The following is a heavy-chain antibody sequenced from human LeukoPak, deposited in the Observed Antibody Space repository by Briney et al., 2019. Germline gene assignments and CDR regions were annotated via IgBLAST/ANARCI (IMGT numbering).Heavy chain of an antibody. Sequence: SETLSLTCTVSGGSISSYYWSWIRQPPGKGREWIGYIYYSGSTNYNPSLKSRVTISVDTSKNQFSLKLSSVTAADTAVYYCARDSVVAAAGTRYYYGMDVWGQGTTVTVSS. CDR3: ARDSVVAAAGTRYYYGMDV. J-gene: IGHJ6*02. CDR2: IYYSGST. CDR1: GGSISSYY. D-gene: IGHD6-13*01. V-gene: IGHV4-59*01.